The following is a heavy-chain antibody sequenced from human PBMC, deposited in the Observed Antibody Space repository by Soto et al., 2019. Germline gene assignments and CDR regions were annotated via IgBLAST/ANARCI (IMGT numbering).Heavy chain of an antibody. CDR1: GGTFSSYA. CDR2: IIPIFGTA. V-gene: IGHV1-69*06. J-gene: IGHJ4*02. CDR3: ARAKEGDYYDSSGYFD. Sequence: GASVKVSCKASGGTFSSYAISWVRQAPGQGLEWMGGIIPIFGTANYAQKFQGRVTITADKSTSTAYMELSSLRSEDTAVYYCARAKEGDYYDSSGYFDWGQGTLVTVSS. D-gene: IGHD3-22*01.